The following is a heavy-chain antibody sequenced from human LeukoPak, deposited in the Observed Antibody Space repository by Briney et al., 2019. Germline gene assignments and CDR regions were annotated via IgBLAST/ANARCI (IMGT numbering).Heavy chain of an antibody. CDR2: IYTSGST. CDR3: ARGSLLWFGDKGDWFDP. Sequence: PSETLSLTCTVSGASVSNYDWSWIRQPAGKGLEWIGRIYTSGSTNYNPSLKSRVTMSVDTSKNQFSLKLSSVTAADTAVYYCARGSLLWFGDKGDWFDPWGQGTLVTVSS. CDR1: GASVSNYD. D-gene: IGHD3-10*01. J-gene: IGHJ5*02. V-gene: IGHV4-4*07.